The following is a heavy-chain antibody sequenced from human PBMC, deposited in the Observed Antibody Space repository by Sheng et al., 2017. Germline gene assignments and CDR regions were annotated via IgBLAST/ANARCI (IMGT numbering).Heavy chain of an antibody. V-gene: IGHV1-69*05. Sequence: QVQLVQSGAEVKKPGSSVKVSCEASGGTFSSHTISWVRQAPGQGLEWMGGINPIFRTTSYAQKVQGRVTITTDESTSTAYMELSSLRSDDTAVYYCARGPFAVLNYYYHMDVWGKGTTVTVSS. CDR2: INPIFRTT. D-gene: IGHD3-3*02. J-gene: IGHJ6*03. CDR3: ARGPFAVLNYYYHMDV. CDR1: GGTFSSHT.